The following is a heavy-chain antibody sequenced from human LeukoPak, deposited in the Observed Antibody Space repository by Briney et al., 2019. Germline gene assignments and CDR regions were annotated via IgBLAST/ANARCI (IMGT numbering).Heavy chain of an antibody. J-gene: IGHJ2*01. D-gene: IGHD4-17*01. CDR1: GGSFSNYY. CDR2: INHSGST. CDR3: ANKDGDYAWYFDV. Sequence: PSETLSLTCAVYGGSFSNYYWSWIRQPPGKGLEWIGEINHSGSTNYNPSLKSRVTISVDTSKNQFSLKLSSVTAADTAVYRCANKDGDYAWYFDVWGRGTLVTVSS. V-gene: IGHV4-34*01.